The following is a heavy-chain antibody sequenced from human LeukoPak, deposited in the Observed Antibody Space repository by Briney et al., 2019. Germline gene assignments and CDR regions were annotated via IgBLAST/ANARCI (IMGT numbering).Heavy chain of an antibody. CDR2: INPSGGST. CDR1: GYTFTSYY. Sequence: ASVTVSCTASGYTFTSYYMHWVRQAPGQGLEWMGIINPSGGSTSYAQKFQGRVTMTRDTSTSTVYMELSSLRSEDTAVYYCARAVAGLFDYWGQGTLVTVSS. V-gene: IGHV1-46*01. D-gene: IGHD6-19*01. J-gene: IGHJ4*02. CDR3: ARAVAGLFDY.